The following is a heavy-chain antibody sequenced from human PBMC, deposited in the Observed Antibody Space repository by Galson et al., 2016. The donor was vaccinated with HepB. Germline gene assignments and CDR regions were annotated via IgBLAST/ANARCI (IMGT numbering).Heavy chain of an antibody. CDR3: ARGDRHSSSWWGFDY. V-gene: IGHV3-21*04. D-gene: IGHD6-13*01. CDR2: ISTSSSPI. Sequence: SLRLSCAASGITFNTYNMVWVRQAPGKGLEWVSYISTSSSPISYRDSVKGRFTISRDNAKNSLYLQMDSLRAEDTAVYYCARGDRHSSSWWGFDYWGQGTLVTVSS. J-gene: IGHJ4*02. CDR1: GITFNTYN.